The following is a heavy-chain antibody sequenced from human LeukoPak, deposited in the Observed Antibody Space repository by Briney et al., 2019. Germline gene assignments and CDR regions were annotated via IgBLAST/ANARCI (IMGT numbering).Heavy chain of an antibody. V-gene: IGHV4-34*01. CDR2: ISRSGRT. D-gene: IGHD3-22*01. Sequence: SETLPLTCAVKGVSVTDYDWSWIRQPPGKGLEWIGEISRSGRTNYNASLESRLTISVGTSKTEFSLRLTSVTVADTATYYCAKVSFDSRGHDAFDHWGQGTTVIVS. CDR3: AKVSFDSRGHDAFDH. J-gene: IGHJ3*01. CDR1: GVSVTDYD.